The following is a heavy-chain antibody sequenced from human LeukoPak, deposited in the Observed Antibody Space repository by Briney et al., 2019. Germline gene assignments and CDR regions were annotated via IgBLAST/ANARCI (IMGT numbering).Heavy chain of an antibody. V-gene: IGHV3-9*01. Sequence: GGSLRLSCAASGFTFSSYAMHWVRQAPGKGLEWVSSISWNSGIIGYADTVEGRFTISRDNAKNSLCLQMNSLRAEDTALYYCAKSVVPGRTGAFDIWGQGTMAPSLQ. J-gene: IGHJ3*02. D-gene: IGHD2-15*01. CDR1: GFTFSSYA. CDR3: AKSVVPGRTGAFDI. CDR2: ISWNSGII.